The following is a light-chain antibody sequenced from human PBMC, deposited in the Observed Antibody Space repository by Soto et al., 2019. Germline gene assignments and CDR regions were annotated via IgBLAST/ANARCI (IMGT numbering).Light chain of an antibody. Sequence: DIQRTQSPTSLSASVEDRVIITCRASQSIRSYLNWVQQKPGKAPKLLIYDASSLQTGVPSRFSGSGSGTEFALTISSLQTEDFATYYCQQSYSTPPWTFGQGTKVDIK. J-gene: IGKJ1*01. CDR1: QSIRSY. CDR3: QQSYSTPPWT. CDR2: DAS. V-gene: IGKV1-39*01.